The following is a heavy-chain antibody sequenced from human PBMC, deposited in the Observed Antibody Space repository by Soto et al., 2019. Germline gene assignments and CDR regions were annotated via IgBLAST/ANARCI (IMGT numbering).Heavy chain of an antibody. CDR1: GLPFSGYA. CDR3: ARVGYVVILGQGFDP. CDR2: ISHTATET. Sequence: QGQLMESGGGVVLPGKSLRLSCAASGLPFSGYAMHWVRQAPGTGLEWVASISHTATETFYADSVKGRFTISRDDSKKMVFLQMNNLGPADTAVYHCARVGYVVILGQGFDPLVQGTLVTVSS. D-gene: IGHD2-2*01. V-gene: IGHV3-30-3*01. J-gene: IGHJ5*02.